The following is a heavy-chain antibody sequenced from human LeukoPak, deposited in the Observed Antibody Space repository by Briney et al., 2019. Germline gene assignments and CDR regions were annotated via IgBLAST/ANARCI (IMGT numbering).Heavy chain of an antibody. CDR1: GYIFTDYY. V-gene: IGHV1-18*04. CDR3: ATGKCSSTSCYRPHAFDI. D-gene: IGHD2-2*01. J-gene: IGHJ3*02. CDR2: ISAYNGNT. Sequence: ASVKVSCKASGYIFTDYYMHWVRQAPGQGLEWMGWISAYNGNTNYAQKLQGRVTMTTDTSTSTAYMELRSLRSDDTAVYYCATGKCSSTSCYRPHAFDIWGQGTMVTVSS.